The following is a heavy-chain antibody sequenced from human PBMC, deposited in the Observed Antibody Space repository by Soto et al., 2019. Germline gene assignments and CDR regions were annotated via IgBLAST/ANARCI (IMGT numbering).Heavy chain of an antibody. Sequence: QLQLQESGPGLVKPSETLSLTCTVSGGSISSGNYYWAWIRQPPGEGLEWIGSLPFSGTIFYNPSCKTRITIDRDPCENQLSLKLTSVSATDAAVSFCARRLIVGTLDYWGQGALVTVSS. V-gene: IGHV4-39*01. CDR1: GGSISSGNYY. J-gene: IGHJ4*02. CDR3: ARRLIVGTLDY. D-gene: IGHD2-21*01. CDR2: LPFSGTI.